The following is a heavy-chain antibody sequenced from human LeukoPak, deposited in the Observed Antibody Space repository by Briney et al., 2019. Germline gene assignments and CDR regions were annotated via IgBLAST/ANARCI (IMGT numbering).Heavy chain of an antibody. CDR2: ISSSSSYI. V-gene: IGHV3-21*01. J-gene: IGHJ4*02. Sequence: KAGGSLRLSCAASGFTFSSYSMNWVRQAPGKGLEWVSSISSSSSYIYYADSVKGRFTISRDNAKNSLYLQMNSLRAEDTAVYYCARGETYYYDSSGYYPFDYWGQGTLVTVSS. CDR3: ARGETYYYDSSGYYPFDY. CDR1: GFTFSSYS. D-gene: IGHD3-22*01.